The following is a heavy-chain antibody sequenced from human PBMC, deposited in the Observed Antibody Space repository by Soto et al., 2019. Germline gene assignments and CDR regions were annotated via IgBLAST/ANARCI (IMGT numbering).Heavy chain of an antibody. D-gene: IGHD6-19*01. J-gene: IGHJ5*02. CDR2: IIPIFGTA. Sequence: QVQLVQSGAEVKKPGSSVKVSCKASGGTFSSYAISWVRQAPGQGLEWMGGIIPIFGTANYAQKFQGRVTITADESTSTAYMELSSLRSEGTAVYYCARPYTTPGIAVAGWFDPWGQGTLVTVSS. CDR1: GGTFSSYA. V-gene: IGHV1-69*01. CDR3: ARPYTTPGIAVAGWFDP.